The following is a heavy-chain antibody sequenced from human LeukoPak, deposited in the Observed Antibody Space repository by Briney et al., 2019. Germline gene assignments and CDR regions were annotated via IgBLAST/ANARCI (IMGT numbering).Heavy chain of an antibody. CDR1: GYTLAGSY. Sequence: ASVKVSCKASGYTLAGSYMHWVRRAPGQGLEWMGRLNANSGGSNYAQKFQGRVTVTGDTSISTGYMELSSLTSDDTAVYYCARGNNYGYDYWGQGTLVTVSS. D-gene: IGHD5-18*01. CDR2: LNANSGGS. V-gene: IGHV1-2*06. J-gene: IGHJ4*02. CDR3: ARGNNYGYDY.